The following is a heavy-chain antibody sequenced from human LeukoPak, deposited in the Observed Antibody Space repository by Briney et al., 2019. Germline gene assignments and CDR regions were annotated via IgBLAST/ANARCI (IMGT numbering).Heavy chain of an antibody. Sequence: SVKVSCKASGGTFSSYAISWVRQAPGQGLEWMGGIIPIFGTANYAQKFQGRVTITADESTSIAYMELSSLRSEDTAVYYCERAGGITMVRGVPYYYYYYGMDVWGKGTTVTVSS. J-gene: IGHJ6*04. CDR3: ERAGGITMVRGVPYYYYYYGMDV. CDR1: GGTFSSYA. V-gene: IGHV1-69*01. D-gene: IGHD3-10*01. CDR2: IIPIFGTA.